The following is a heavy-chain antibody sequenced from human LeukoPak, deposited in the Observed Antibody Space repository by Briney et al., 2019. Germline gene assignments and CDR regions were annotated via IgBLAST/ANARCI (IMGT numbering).Heavy chain of an antibody. CDR3: ARHGLMVTPPDYYYYYMDV. Sequence: GSLRLSCATSGFTFSNYWMNWVRQPPGKGLEWIGEINHSGSTNYNPSLKSRVTISVDTSKNQFSLKLSSVTAADTAVYYCARHGLMVTPPDYYYYYMDVWGKGTTVTVSS. V-gene: IGHV4-34*01. J-gene: IGHJ6*03. D-gene: IGHD4-23*01. CDR1: GFTFSNYW. CDR2: INHSGST.